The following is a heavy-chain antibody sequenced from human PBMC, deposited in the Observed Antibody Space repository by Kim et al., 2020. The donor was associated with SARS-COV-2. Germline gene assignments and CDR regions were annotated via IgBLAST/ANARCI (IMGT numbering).Heavy chain of an antibody. Sequence: GGSLRLSCAASGFTFSSYSMNWVRQAPGKGLEWVSYISSSSSTIYYADSVKGRFTISRDNAKNSLSLQMNSLRDEDTAVYYCARGRATNFDYWGQGTLVTVSS. CDR3: ARGRATNFDY. CDR1: GFTFSSYS. CDR2: ISSSSSTI. J-gene: IGHJ4*02. V-gene: IGHV3-48*02. D-gene: IGHD5-12*01.